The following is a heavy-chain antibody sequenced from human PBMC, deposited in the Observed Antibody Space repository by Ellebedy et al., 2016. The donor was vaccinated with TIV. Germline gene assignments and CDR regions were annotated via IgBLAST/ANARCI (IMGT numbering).Heavy chain of an antibody. CDR2: ISSSSSTI. V-gene: IGHV3-48*02. CDR1: GFTFSSYS. CDR3: ARDGDGDSTLGYSYYYYGMDV. D-gene: IGHD4-17*01. J-gene: IGHJ6*02. Sequence: GESLKISXAASGFTFSSYSMNWVRQAPGKGLEWVSYISSSSSTIYYADSVKGRFTISRDNAKNSLYLQMNSLRDEDTAVYYCARDGDGDSTLGYSYYYYGMDVWGQGTTVTVSS.